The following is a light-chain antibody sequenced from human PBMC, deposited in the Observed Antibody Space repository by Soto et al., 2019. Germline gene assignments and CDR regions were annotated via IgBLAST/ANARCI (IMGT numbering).Light chain of an antibody. V-gene: IGKV3-20*01. Sequence: EIVLTQSPGTLSLSLGERATLSCRASQSVSSNYLAWYQQKPGQAPRLLIYGTSSRATGILDRFSGSGSGTDFTLSISRLEPEDFAVYYCQQYGNGNSPRYSFGQGTRLEIK. J-gene: IGKJ2*03. CDR1: QSVSSNY. CDR3: QQYGNGNSPRYS. CDR2: GTS.